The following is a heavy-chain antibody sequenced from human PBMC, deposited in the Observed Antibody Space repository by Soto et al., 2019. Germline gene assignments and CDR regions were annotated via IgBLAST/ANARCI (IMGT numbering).Heavy chain of an antibody. CDR1: GFTFSSYS. Sequence: GGSLRLSCAASGFTFSSYSMNWVRQAPGKGLEWVSYISSSSSTIYYADSVKGRFTISRDNAKNSLYLQMNSLRAEDTAVYYCARDGLRFLEWLLEGLDYWGQGTLVTVSS. CDR2: ISSSSSTI. J-gene: IGHJ4*02. V-gene: IGHV3-48*01. D-gene: IGHD3-3*01. CDR3: ARDGLRFLEWLLEGLDY.